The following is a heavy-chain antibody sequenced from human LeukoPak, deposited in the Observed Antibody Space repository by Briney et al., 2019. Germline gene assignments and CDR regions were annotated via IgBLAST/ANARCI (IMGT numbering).Heavy chain of an antibody. J-gene: IGHJ6*03. CDR3: ARTTEGYCSSASCFGFSYSYYMDV. Sequence: SETLSLTCTVSGYSISSDYYWGWIRQPPGKGLEWIGSVHHSGRTYYNPSLKSRVTISVDTSKNQFSLKLNSVTAADTAVYYCARTTEGYCSSASCFGFSYSYYMDVWGKGTTVTTSS. CDR2: VHHSGRT. V-gene: IGHV4-38-2*02. CDR1: GYSISSDYY. D-gene: IGHD2-2*01.